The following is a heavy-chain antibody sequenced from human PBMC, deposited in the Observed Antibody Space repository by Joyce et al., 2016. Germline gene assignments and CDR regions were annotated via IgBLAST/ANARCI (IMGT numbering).Heavy chain of an antibody. V-gene: IGHV3-74*01. CDR3: ARGMGLEGSWAPDY. D-gene: IGHD1-26*01. J-gene: IGHJ4*02. CDR2: VNSDGIST. CDR1: GFTFPVYW. Sequence: EVQLVESGGGLVQPGGSLRLSCAASGFTFPVYWMHWVRQSPGKGLVWSCRVNSDGISTTYADSVMGRFTISRDNAKNTLYLQMNRLRVEDTAVYYCARGMGLEGSWAPDYWGQGTLVAVSS.